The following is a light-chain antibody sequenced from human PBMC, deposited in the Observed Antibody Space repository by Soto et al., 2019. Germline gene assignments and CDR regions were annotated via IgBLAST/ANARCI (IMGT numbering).Light chain of an antibody. J-gene: IGKJ2*01. Sequence: EIVLTQSPGTLSLSPGERATLSCRSSQSVTTSYLARYQQNPGQAPRLLIYGASSRATGIPDRFSDSWSGTDFTLTISRLEPEDFAVYYCQQYGSSYTFGQGTKLESK. CDR1: QSVTTSY. V-gene: IGKV3-20*01. CDR2: GAS. CDR3: QQYGSSYT.